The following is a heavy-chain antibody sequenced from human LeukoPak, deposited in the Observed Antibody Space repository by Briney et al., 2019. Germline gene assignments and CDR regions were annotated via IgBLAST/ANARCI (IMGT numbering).Heavy chain of an antibody. D-gene: IGHD3-3*01. Sequence: SETLSLTCTIFGSSISDNYYWGWIRRPPGKGLEWIGSVYHSGSTYYNPSLKSRVTLSVDTSNNHFSLKLRPVTAADTAVYYCARHNYYHFWSTLNWIDPWGQGTLVTVSS. CDR3: ARHNYYHFWSTLNWIDP. CDR1: GSSISDNYY. V-gene: IGHV4-38-2*02. J-gene: IGHJ5*02. CDR2: VYHSGST.